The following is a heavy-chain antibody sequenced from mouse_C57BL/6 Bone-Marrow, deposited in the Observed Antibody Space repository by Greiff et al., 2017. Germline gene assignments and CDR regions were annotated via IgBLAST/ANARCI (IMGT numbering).Heavy chain of an antibody. Sequence: QVQLQQSGPELVKPGASVKISCKASGYAFSSSWMNWVKQRPGKGLEWIGRIYPGDGDTNYNGKFKGKATLTADKSSSTAYLQHSSLTSEDSAVYFCARPRFAYWGQGTLVTVSA. CDR1: GYAFSSSW. V-gene: IGHV1-82*01. J-gene: IGHJ3*01. CDR3: ARPRFAY. CDR2: IYPGDGDT.